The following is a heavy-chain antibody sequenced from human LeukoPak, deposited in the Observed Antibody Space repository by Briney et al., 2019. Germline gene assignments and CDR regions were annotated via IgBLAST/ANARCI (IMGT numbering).Heavy chain of an antibody. D-gene: IGHD2-2*01. Sequence: QPGGSLRLSCAASGFTFSSYWMHWVRQAPGKGLVWVSFIYTDGSSTCYADSVKGRFTISRDNAKNTLYLQMNSLRAEDTAVYYCASRRVGYCSSTSCYDAARHNYSPTYYFDYWGQGTLVTVSS. CDR3: ASRRVGYCSSTSCYDAARHNYSPTYYFDY. J-gene: IGHJ4*02. CDR2: IYTDGSST. V-gene: IGHV3-74*01. CDR1: GFTFSSYW.